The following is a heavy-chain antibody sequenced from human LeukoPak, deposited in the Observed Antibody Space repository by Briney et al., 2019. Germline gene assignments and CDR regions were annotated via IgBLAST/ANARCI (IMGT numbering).Heavy chain of an antibody. CDR2: ISWNSGSI. D-gene: IGHD6-13*01. Sequence: SLRLSCATSGITLDEYAIHWVRQAPGKGLEWVSGISWNSGSIGYADSVKGRFTISRDNAKNSLYLQMNSLRAEDTALYYCAKDKTASSSWYRFDYWGQGTLVTVSS. CDR3: AKDKTASSSWYRFDY. J-gene: IGHJ4*02. V-gene: IGHV3-9*01. CDR1: GITLDEYA.